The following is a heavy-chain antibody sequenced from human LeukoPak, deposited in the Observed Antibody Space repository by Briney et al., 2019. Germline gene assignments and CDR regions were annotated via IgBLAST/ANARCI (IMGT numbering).Heavy chain of an antibody. CDR2: IGGSGGSA. D-gene: IGHD3-22*01. V-gene: IGHV3-23*01. CDR1: GFTLSSYA. CDR3: AKDGVYDDYYDSSGYYYFDY. Sequence: GGSLRLSCAASGFTLSSYAMSWLRQAPGKGLEWVSAIGGSGGSAYYADSVKGRFTISRDNSKNTLYLQMNSLRAEDTAVYYCAKDGVYDDYYDSSGYYYFDYWGQGTLVTVSS. J-gene: IGHJ4*02.